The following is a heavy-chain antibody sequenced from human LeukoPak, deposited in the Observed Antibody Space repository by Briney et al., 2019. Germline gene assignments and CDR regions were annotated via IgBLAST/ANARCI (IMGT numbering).Heavy chain of an antibody. V-gene: IGHV4-39*01. CDR3: ARHSDYYDSSGYYIIRPFDY. D-gene: IGHD3-22*01. Sequence: GSLRLSCAASGFTFSSYAMSWVRQPPGKGLEWIGSIYYSGSTYYNPSLKSRVTISVDTSKNQFSLKLSSVTAADTAVYYCARHSDYYDSSGYYIIRPFDYWGQGTLVTVSS. CDR1: GFTFSSYA. CDR2: IYYSGST. J-gene: IGHJ4*02.